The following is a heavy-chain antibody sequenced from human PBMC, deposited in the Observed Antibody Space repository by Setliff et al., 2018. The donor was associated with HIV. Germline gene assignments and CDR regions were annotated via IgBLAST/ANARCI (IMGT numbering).Heavy chain of an antibody. CDR1: GGSISSYY. CDR3: ARAHIGIAARWSGWFDP. D-gene: IGHD6-6*01. J-gene: IGHJ5*02. Sequence: SETLSLTCTVSGGSISSYYWSWIRQPPGKGLEWIGYIYYSVSTNYNPSLKSRVTISVDTSKNQFSLKLSSVTAADTAVYYCARAHIGIAARWSGWFDPWGQGTLVTVSS. CDR2: IYYSVST. V-gene: IGHV4-59*01.